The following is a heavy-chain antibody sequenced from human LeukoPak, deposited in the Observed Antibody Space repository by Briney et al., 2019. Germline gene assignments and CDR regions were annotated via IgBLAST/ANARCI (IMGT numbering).Heavy chain of an antibody. CDR2: VKPDRNDK. CDR1: GFTLSIYD. D-gene: IGHD2-21*01. J-gene: IGHJ3*01. CDR3: ARDDTQRRGDEYYDALDF. Sequence: QPGGSLRLSCAASGFTLSIYDMSWVRQAPGKGLEWLANVKPDRNDKNFVDSVKGRFTISIDSAKRSVYLQMNNLRVEDTAIYYCARDDTQRRGDEYYDALDFWGQGTMVTVAS. V-gene: IGHV3-7*01.